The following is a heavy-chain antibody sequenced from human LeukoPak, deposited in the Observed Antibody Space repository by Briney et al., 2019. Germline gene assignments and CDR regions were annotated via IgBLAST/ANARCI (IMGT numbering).Heavy chain of an antibody. CDR1: GGSFSGYY. D-gene: IGHD6-13*01. CDR3: ARPLGYSSSWYHNWFDP. V-gene: IGHV4-34*01. J-gene: IGHJ5*02. CDR2: INHSGST. Sequence: SETLSLTCAVYGGSFSGYYWSWIRQPPGKGLEWIGEINHSGSTNYNPSLKSRVTISVDTSKNQFSLKLSSVTAADTAVYYCARPLGYSSSWYHNWFDPWGQGTLVTVSS.